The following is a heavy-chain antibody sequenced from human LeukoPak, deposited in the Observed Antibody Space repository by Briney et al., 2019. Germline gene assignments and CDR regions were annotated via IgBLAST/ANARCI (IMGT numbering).Heavy chain of an antibody. J-gene: IGHJ5*02. Sequence: GESLKISCKGSGYSFTSYWIGWVRQMPGKGLEWMGIIYPGDSDTRYSPSFQGQVTISADRSISTAYLQWSSLKASDTAMYYCARDYYDSSGYYSNWFDPWGQGTLVTVSS. CDR3: ARDYYDSSGYYSNWFDP. CDR2: IYPGDSDT. CDR1: GYSFTSYW. D-gene: IGHD3-22*01. V-gene: IGHV5-51*01.